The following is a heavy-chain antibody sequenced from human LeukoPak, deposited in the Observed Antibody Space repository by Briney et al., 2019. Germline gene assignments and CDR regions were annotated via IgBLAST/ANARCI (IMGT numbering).Heavy chain of an antibody. D-gene: IGHD6-25*01. V-gene: IGHV3-30*02. Sequence: GGSLRLSCAASGFTFSSYGMHWVRQAPGKGLEWVAFIRYDGSNKYYAYSVKGRCTISRDNSKNTLYLQMHCMRAEDTAVYYCAIQAEYSSGSLNYWGEGSLVTVSS. CDR2: IRYDGSNK. J-gene: IGHJ4*02. CDR1: GFTFSSYG. CDR3: AIQAEYSSGSLNY.